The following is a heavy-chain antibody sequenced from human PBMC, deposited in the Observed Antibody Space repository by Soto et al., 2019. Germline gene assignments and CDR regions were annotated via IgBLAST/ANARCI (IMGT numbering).Heavy chain of an antibody. J-gene: IGHJ5*02. V-gene: IGHV3-30-3*01. CDR2: ISYDGSKK. CDR1: GFTFSNYG. D-gene: IGHD1-1*01. Sequence: GGSLRLSCAASGFTFSNYGMHRVRQAPGKGLEWVAIISYDGSKKYYADSVKGRFTISRDNSKNTVYLQMNSLRADDTAVYYCARAWRLPNWFDPWGQGTLVTVSS. CDR3: ARAWRLPNWFDP.